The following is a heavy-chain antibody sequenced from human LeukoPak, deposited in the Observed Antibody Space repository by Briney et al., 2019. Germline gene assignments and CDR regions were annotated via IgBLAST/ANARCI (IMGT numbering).Heavy chain of an antibody. D-gene: IGHD1-1*01. CDR1: GFTFSNYA. Sequence: GGSLRLSCAASGFTFSNYAMSWVSHAPGKGLEWVSGINWSGEKTSYADSVKGRFTISRDNSRNTLYLQTNSLRAEDTAIYYCAHVGSCTAGTCVPGGYWGQGALVTVSS. J-gene: IGHJ4*02. CDR2: INWSGEKT. V-gene: IGHV3-23*01. CDR3: AHVGSCTAGTCVPGGY.